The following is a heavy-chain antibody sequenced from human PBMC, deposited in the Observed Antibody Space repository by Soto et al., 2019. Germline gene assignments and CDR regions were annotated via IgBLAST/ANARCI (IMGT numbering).Heavy chain of an antibody. J-gene: IGHJ6*02. Sequence: GASVKISCKASGYTFTSYDINWVRQATGQGLEWMGWMNPNSGNTGYAQKFQGRVTMTRNTSISTAYMELSSLRSEDTAVYYCARKGYDFWSGYYYYYYGMDVWGQGTTV. D-gene: IGHD3-3*01. V-gene: IGHV1-8*01. CDR2: MNPNSGNT. CDR3: ARKGYDFWSGYYYYYYGMDV. CDR1: GYTFTSYD.